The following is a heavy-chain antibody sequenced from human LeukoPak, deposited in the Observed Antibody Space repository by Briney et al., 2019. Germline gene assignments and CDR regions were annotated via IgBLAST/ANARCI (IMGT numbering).Heavy chain of an antibody. D-gene: IGHD1-26*01. CDR3: ARGGRWELIPTAYDY. V-gene: IGHV3-13*01. J-gene: IGHJ4*02. Sequence: GGSLRLSCAASGFTFSSYDMHWVRQATGKGLEWVSAIGTAGDTYYPGSVKGRFTISRDNAKNSLYLQMNSLRAEDTAVYYCARGGRWELIPTAYDYWGQGTLVTVSS. CDR2: IGTAGDT. CDR1: GFTFSSYD.